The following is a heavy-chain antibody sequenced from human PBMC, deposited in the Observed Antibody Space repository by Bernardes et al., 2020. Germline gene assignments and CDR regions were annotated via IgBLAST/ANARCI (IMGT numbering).Heavy chain of an antibody. Sequence: TLSLTCTVSGGSVSSGSYYWSWIRQPPGKGLEWIGYIYYSGSTNYNPSLKSRVTISVDTSKNQFSLKLSSVTAADTAVYYCARIMVRGVIIGFDPWGQGTLVTVSS. J-gene: IGHJ5*02. D-gene: IGHD3-10*01. V-gene: IGHV4-61*01. CDR3: ARIMVRGVIIGFDP. CDR2: IYYSGST. CDR1: GGSVSSGSYY.